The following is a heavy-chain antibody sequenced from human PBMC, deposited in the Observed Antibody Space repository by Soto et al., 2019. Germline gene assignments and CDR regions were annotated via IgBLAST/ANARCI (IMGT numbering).Heavy chain of an antibody. D-gene: IGHD3-22*01. CDR1: GYSFSSSW. Sequence: DSQQISYKRPGYSFSSSWIGWERQMTRKGLEWMGIIYPGDSDPRYSPSFQGQVTISADKSISTAYLQWSSLKASDTAIYYCVIHDRDGGYSSGYYALGLCGQPTLGSVSS. CDR2: IYPGDSDP. J-gene: IGHJ4*02. V-gene: IGHV5-51*01. CDR3: VIHDRDGGYSSGYYALGL.